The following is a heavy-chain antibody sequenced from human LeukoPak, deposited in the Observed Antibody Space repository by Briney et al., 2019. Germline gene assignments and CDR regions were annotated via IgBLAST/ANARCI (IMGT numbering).Heavy chain of an antibody. D-gene: IGHD2-2*01. V-gene: IGHV4-4*07. Sequence: PSETLSLTCTVSGGSISSYYWSWIRQPAGKGREWIGRIYTSGSTNYNPSLKSRVTMSVDTSKNQFSLKLSSVTAADTAVYYCARDIGVGVVPAANIFDYWGQGTLVTVSS. CDR2: IYTSGST. CDR3: ARDIGVGVVPAANIFDY. CDR1: GGSISSYY. J-gene: IGHJ4*02.